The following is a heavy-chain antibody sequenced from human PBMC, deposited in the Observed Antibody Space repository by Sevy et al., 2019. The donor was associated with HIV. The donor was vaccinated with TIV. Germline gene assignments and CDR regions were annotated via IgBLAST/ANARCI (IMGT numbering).Heavy chain of an antibody. CDR2: IYYSGRS. CDR3: ARAYSNYYYAMDV. Sequence: SETLSLTCTVSGTSISGYYWSWIRQPPGKGLEWIGSIYYSGRSDYNPSLKSRVTISEDTSKNQFSLKLSSVTAADTAVYYCARAYSNYYYAMDVWGQGTTVTVSS. V-gene: IGHV4-59*01. J-gene: IGHJ6*02. D-gene: IGHD4-4*01. CDR1: GTSISGYY.